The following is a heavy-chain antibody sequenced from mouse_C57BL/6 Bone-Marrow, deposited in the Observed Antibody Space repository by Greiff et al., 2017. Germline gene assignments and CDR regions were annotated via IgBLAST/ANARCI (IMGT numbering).Heavy chain of an antibody. CDR3: ARFGYGSSRSWGND. Sequence: VQLQQPGAELVMPGASVKLSCKASGYTFTSYWMHWVKQRPGQGLEWIGEIDPSDSYTNYNQKFKGKSTLTVDKSSSTAYMQLSSLTSEDSAVYYCARFGYGSSRSWGNDWGQGTTLTVSS. CDR2: IDPSDSYT. CDR1: GYTFTSYW. V-gene: IGHV1-69*01. J-gene: IGHJ2*01. D-gene: IGHD1-1*01.